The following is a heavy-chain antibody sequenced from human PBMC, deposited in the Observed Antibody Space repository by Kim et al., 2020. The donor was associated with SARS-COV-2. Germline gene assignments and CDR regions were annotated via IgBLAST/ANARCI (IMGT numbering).Heavy chain of an antibody. V-gene: IGHV3-30*02. J-gene: IGHJ4*02. Sequence: DSVKGRFTISRDNSKNTLYLQMNSLRAEDTAVYYCAKGSPYDILTGYYNDWGQGTLVTVSS. CDR3: AKGSPYDILTGYYND. D-gene: IGHD3-9*01.